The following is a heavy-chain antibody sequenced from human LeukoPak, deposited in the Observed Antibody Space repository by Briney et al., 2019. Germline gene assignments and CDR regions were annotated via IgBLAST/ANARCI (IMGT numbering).Heavy chain of an antibody. CDR1: GLSVSSNF. V-gene: IGHV3-53*01. Sequence: GGSLRLSCAATGLSVSSNFMSWVRQAPGKGLAWVSVIYGGGSTYYADSVKGRFTISRDTPKNTLYFQMNSLRVEDTAVYYCASWPVGWYGEDSWGQGTLVTVSS. J-gene: IGHJ4*02. CDR3: ASWPVGWYGEDS. D-gene: IGHD6-19*01. CDR2: IYGGGST.